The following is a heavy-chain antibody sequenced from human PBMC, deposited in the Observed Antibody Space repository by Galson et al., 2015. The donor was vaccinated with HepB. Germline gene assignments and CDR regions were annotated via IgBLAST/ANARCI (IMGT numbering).Heavy chain of an antibody. CDR2: ISSNGGST. J-gene: IGHJ4*02. CDR3: VKPTGGNPYYFDY. D-gene: IGHD4-23*01. V-gene: IGHV3-64D*06. CDR1: GFTFSSYA. Sequence: SLRLSCAASGFTFSSYAMHWVRQAPGKGLEYVSAISSNGGSTYYADSVKGRFTISRDNSKNTLYLQMSSLRAEDTAVYYCVKPTGGNPYYFDYWGQGTLVTVSS.